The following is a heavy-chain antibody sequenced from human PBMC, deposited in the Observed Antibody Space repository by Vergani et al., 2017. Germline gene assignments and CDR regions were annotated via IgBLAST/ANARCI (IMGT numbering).Heavy chain of an antibody. D-gene: IGHD3-22*01. J-gene: IGHJ4*02. CDR3: ARMGYYDSSGYSGLYFDY. Sequence: QVTLKESGPALVKPTQTLTLTCTFSGFSLSTSGMRVSWIRQPPEKALEWLARIDWDDDKFYSTSLKTRLTISKDTSKNQVVLTMTNMDPVDTATYYCARMGYYDSSGYSGLYFDYWGQGTLVTVSS. CDR1: GFSLSTSGMR. CDR2: IDWDDDK. V-gene: IGHV2-70*04.